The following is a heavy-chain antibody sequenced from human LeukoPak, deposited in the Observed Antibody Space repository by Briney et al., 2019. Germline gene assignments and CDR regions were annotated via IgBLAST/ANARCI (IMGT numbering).Heavy chain of an antibody. J-gene: IGHJ4*02. CDR3: ATKQWLAPPPDS. Sequence: GGSLRLSCAASGFTFSKYWMLWARQAPGKGLESVSRINTDGTVTTYADSVKGRFTVSRDNADNTMFLQMNSVRHEDTAVYYCATKQWLAPPPDSWGQGTPVSVSS. CDR1: GFTFSKYW. D-gene: IGHD6-19*01. CDR2: INTDGTVT. V-gene: IGHV3-74*01.